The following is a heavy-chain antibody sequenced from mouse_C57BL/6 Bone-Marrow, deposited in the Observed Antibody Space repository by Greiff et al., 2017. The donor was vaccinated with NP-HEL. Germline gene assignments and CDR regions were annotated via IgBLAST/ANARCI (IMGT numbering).Heavy chain of an antibody. V-gene: IGHV7-3*01. J-gene: IGHJ1*03. CDR2: IRNKANGYTT. Sequence: EVKLQESGGGLVQPGGSLSLSCAASGFTFTDYYMSWVRQPPGKALEWLGFIRNKANGYTTEYSASVKGRFTISRDNSQSILYLQMNALRAEDSATYYCARYPHYYYGSSYGYFDVWGTGTTVTVSS. D-gene: IGHD1-1*01. CDR3: ARYPHYYYGSSYGYFDV. CDR1: GFTFTDYY.